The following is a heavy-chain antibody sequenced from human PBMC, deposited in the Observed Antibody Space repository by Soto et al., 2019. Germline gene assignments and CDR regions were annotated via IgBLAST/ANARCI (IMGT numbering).Heavy chain of an antibody. J-gene: IGHJ2*01. Sequence: SETLSLTCAVYGGSFSGYYWSWIRQPPGKGLEWIGEINHSGSTNYNPSLKSRVTISVDTSKNQFSLKLSSVTAADTAVYYCARAFAGFGAYWYFDLWGRGTLVTVSS. CDR3: ARAFAGFGAYWYFDL. CDR1: GGSFSGYY. D-gene: IGHD3-16*01. V-gene: IGHV4-34*01. CDR2: INHSGST.